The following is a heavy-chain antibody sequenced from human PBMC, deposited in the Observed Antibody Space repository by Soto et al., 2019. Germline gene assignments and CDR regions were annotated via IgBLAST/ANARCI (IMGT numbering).Heavy chain of an antibody. CDR1: GFAFSRSA. V-gene: IGHV3-23*01. CDR2: ISEGGGTT. Sequence: EVQLLESGGGLIQPGGSLRLSCAASGFAFSRSAMAWVRQAPEKGLEWVSSISEGGGTTFYAGSVEGRFTISRDNSKNTLYLQMNSVRADDTAVYYCAKGGSRHAYDWGRGTLVTVSS. D-gene: IGHD3-16*01. J-gene: IGHJ4*02. CDR3: AKGGSRHAYD.